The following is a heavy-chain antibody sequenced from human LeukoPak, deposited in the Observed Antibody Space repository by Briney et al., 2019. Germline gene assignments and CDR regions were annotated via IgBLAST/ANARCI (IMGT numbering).Heavy chain of an antibody. D-gene: IGHD4-11*01. V-gene: IGHV4-30-4*01. CDR2: IYYSGST. Sequence: KSSQTLSLTCTVSGGSISSGDYYWSWIRQPPGKGLEWIGYIYYSGSTYYNPSLKSRVTISVDTSKNQFSLKLSSVTAADTAVYYCARVVGDYSNYPYYFDYWGQGTLVTVSS. J-gene: IGHJ4*02. CDR1: GGSISSGDYY. CDR3: ARVVGDYSNYPYYFDY.